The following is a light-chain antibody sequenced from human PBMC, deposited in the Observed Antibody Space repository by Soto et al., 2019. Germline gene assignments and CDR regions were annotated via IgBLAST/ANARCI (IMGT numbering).Light chain of an antibody. J-gene: IGKJ1*01. V-gene: IGKV3-20*01. Sequence: EIVLTQSPATLSLSPVERATLSCMASQSVSSYLAWYQQKPGQAPRLLIYDASNRATGIPARFSGSGSGTEFTLTISRLEPEDFAVYYCQQYGSSPWTFGQGTKVDIK. CDR1: QSVSSY. CDR2: DAS. CDR3: QQYGSSPWT.